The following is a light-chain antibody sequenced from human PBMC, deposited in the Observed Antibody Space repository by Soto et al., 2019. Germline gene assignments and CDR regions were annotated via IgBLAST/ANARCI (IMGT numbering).Light chain of an antibody. CDR1: SFNIGSNT. V-gene: IGLV1-44*01. Sequence: QAVVTQPPSASGTPGQRVTISCSGSSFNIGSNTVNWYQQLPGTAPKLLIYSNSQRPSGVPDRFSGSKSGTSGTLDITGLQTGDEADYYCATWDGSLPGEVFGGGTKVTVL. CDR2: SNS. J-gene: IGLJ2*01. CDR3: ATWDGSLPGEV.